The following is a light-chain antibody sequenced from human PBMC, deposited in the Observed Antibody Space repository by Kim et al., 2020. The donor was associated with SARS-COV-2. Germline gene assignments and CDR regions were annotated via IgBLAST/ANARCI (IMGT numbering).Light chain of an antibody. V-gene: IGKV3-15*01. Sequence: SVSLGEGATLSCGARQTINSDLAWYQQVPGRPPRLLMHSASTRAAGSPVRVSGSGSGTEYTLTISSLQSEDFAVYYCQQYNKWPYTFGQGTKLEI. CDR1: QTINSD. J-gene: IGKJ2*01. CDR3: QQYNKWPYT. CDR2: SAS.